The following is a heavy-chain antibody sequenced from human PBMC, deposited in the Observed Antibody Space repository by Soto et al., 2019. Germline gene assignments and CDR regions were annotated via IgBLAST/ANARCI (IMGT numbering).Heavy chain of an antibody. J-gene: IGHJ6*03. CDR3: AKGNPYDFWSGYYINYYYYYMDV. CDR1: GFTFSSYA. CDR2: ISGSGGST. Sequence: GGSLRLSCAASGFTFSSYAMSWVRQAPGKGLEWVSAISGSGGSTYYADSVKGRFIISRDNSKNTLYLQMNSLRAEDTAVYYCAKGNPYDFWSGYYINYYYYYMDVWGKGTTVTVSS. D-gene: IGHD3-3*01. V-gene: IGHV3-23*01.